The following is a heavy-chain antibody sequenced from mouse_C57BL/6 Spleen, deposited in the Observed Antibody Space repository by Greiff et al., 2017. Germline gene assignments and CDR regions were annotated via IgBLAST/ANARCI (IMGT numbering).Heavy chain of an antibody. CDR1: GFTFSNYW. Sequence: LQESGGGLVQPGGSMKLSCVASGFTFSNYWMNWVRQSPEKGLEWVAQIRLKSDNYATHYAESVKGRFPISRDDSKSSVYLQMNNLRAEDTGIDYCMGGLRRGAWFAYWGQGTLVTVSA. D-gene: IGHD2-4*01. CDR3: MGGLRRGAWFAY. V-gene: IGHV6-3*01. CDR2: IRLKSDNYAT. J-gene: IGHJ3*01.